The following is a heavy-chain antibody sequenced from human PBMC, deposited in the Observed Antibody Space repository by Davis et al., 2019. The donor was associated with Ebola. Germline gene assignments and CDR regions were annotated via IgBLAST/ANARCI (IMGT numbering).Heavy chain of an antibody. Sequence: GGSLRLSCAASGFTVSSNYMSWVRQAPGKGLEWVSVIYSGGSTYYADSVKGRFTISRDNSKNILYLQMNSLRAEDTAVYNCAKDLGDNRGWFFDYWGQGSLVTVSS. D-gene: IGHD6-19*01. V-gene: IGHV3-53*01. CDR3: AKDLGDNRGWFFDY. J-gene: IGHJ4*02. CDR2: IYSGGST. CDR1: GFTVSSNY.